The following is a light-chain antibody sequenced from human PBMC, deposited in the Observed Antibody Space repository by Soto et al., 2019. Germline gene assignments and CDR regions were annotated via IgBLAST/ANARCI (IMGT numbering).Light chain of an antibody. CDR1: QSVSSN. Sequence: EIVMTQSPATLSVSPGERATLSCRASQSVSSNLAWYQQKPGQAPRLLIYGASTRATGIPARFSGSGSVTEFTLTISSLQSEDFAVYYCQQYNNWPPYTFGQGTKLENK. V-gene: IGKV3-15*01. CDR3: QQYNNWPPYT. J-gene: IGKJ2*01. CDR2: GAS.